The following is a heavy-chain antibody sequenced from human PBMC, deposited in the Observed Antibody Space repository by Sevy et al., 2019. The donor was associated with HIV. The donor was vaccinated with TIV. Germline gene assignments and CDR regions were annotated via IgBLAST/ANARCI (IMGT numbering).Heavy chain of an antibody. J-gene: IGHJ4*02. CDR3: ARTYDDILTGYYPAATSYFDC. CDR2: IYYSGST. CDR1: GGSISSYY. Sequence: SETLSLTCTVSGGSISSYYWSWIRQPPGKGLEWIGYIYYSGSTNYNPSLKSRVTISVDTSKNQFSLKLSSVTAADTAVYYCARTYDDILTGYYPAATSYFDCWGQGTLVTVSS. V-gene: IGHV4-59*01. D-gene: IGHD3-9*01.